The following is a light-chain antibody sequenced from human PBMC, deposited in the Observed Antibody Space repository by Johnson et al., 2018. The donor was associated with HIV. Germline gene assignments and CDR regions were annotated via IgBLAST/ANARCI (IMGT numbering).Light chain of an antibody. CDR2: ENN. CDR1: SYNIGNNL. Sequence: QSVLTQPPSVSAAPGQKVTISCSGSSYNIGNNLVSWYQQLPGTAPKLLIYENNKRPSGIPDRFSGSKSGTSATLGITGLQTGDEADYYCGAWDSSLTTYVFGTGTTGTVL. V-gene: IGLV1-51*02. CDR3: GAWDSSLTTYV. J-gene: IGLJ1*01.